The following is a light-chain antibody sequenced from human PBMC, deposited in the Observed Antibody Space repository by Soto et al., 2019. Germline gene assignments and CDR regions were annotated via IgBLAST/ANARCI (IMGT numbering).Light chain of an antibody. J-gene: IGKJ2*01. V-gene: IGKV3-20*01. CDR3: QQYVSSPHT. CDR1: QSVSSSY. Sequence: EVVLTQSPGTLSLSPGERATLSCRASQSVSSSYLAWYQQKPAQAPRLLIFGASSRATGIPDRFSGSGSGTDFTLTISRLEPEDFAVYYCQQYVSSPHTFGQGTKLEIK. CDR2: GAS.